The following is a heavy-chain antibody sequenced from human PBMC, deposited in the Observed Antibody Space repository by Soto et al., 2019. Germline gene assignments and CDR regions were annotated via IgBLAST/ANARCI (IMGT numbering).Heavy chain of an antibody. CDR1: GGSISTSSYY. Sequence: SETLSLTCTVSGGSISTSSYYWGWIRQPPGKGLEWIGSIYYSGSTYYNPSLKSRCTISVDTSKNQFSLKLCSVTAADTAVYYCARQPRILSGHSDHFDYWGKGTLVTVYS. CDR3: ARQPRILSGHSDHFDY. D-gene: IGHD3-3*01. J-gene: IGHJ4*02. CDR2: IYYSGST. V-gene: IGHV4-39*01.